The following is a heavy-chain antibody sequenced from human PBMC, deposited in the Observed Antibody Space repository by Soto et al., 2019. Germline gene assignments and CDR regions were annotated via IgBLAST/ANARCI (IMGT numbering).Heavy chain of an antibody. J-gene: IGHJ6*02. CDR1: GFTFSSYA. V-gene: IGHV3-23*01. CDR2: ISGSGGST. CDR3: AKAMYITGTTYYYGMDV. Sequence: GGSLRLSCAASGFTFSSYAMSWVRQAPGKGLEWVSAISGSGGSTYYADSVKGRFTISRDNSKNTLYLQMNSLRAEETAVYYCAKAMYITGTTYYYGMDVWGQGTTVTVSS. D-gene: IGHD1-7*01.